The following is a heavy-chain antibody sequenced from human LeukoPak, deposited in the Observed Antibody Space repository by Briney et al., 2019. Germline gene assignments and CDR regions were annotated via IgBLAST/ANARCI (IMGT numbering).Heavy chain of an antibody. D-gene: IGHD6-13*01. CDR3: VRGAYSSSWLNFDY. V-gene: IGHV3-30*02. CDR1: GFTFSSYG. J-gene: IGHJ4*02. CDR2: IRYDGSNT. Sequence: GGSLRLSCAASGFTFSSYGIHWVRQAPGKGLEWVAFIRYDGSNTYYADSVKGRFTISRDNSKNTLYLQMNSLRAEDTAVYYCVRGAYSSSWLNFDYWGQGTLVTVSS.